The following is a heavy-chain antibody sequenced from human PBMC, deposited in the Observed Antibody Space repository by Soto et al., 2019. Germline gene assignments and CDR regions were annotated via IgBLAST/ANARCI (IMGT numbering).Heavy chain of an antibody. CDR1: GGSFSGYY. Sequence: QVQLQQWGAGLLKPSETLSLTCAVYGGSFSGYYWSWIRQPPGKGLEWIGEINHSGSPNYNPSLKSRVTISVDTSKNQFSLKLSSVTAADTAVYYCARGLNCSGGSCYPPYVYWGQGTLVTVSS. CDR2: INHSGSP. V-gene: IGHV4-34*01. J-gene: IGHJ4*02. D-gene: IGHD2-15*01. CDR3: ARGLNCSGGSCYPPYVY.